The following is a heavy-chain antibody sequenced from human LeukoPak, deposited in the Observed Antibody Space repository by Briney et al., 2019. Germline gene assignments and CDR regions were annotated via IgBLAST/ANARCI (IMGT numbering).Heavy chain of an antibody. D-gene: IGHD3-9*01. J-gene: IGHJ5*02. CDR1: GFTFSSYA. V-gene: IGHV3-23*01. CDR3: ARDLGSRYDILTGYSPWFDP. CDR2: ISGSGGST. Sequence: PGGSLRLSCAASGFTFSSYAMSWVRQAPGKGLEWVSAISGSGGSTYYADSVKGRFTISRDNAKNSLYLQMNSLRAEDTAVYYCARDLGSRYDILTGYSPWFDPWGQGTLVTVSS.